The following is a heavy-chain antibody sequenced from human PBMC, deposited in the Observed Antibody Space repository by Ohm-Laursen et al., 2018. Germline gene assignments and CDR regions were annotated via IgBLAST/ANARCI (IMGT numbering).Heavy chain of an antibody. J-gene: IGHJ1*01. CDR3: ADSGSYPRNEFQN. CDR2: ISSSSSTI. CDR1: GFTFSSYN. Sequence: SLRLSCAASGFTFSSYNMNWVRQAPGKGLEWVSFISSSSSTIYYADSVKGRFTISRDNAKNSLYLQMNSLRAEDTAVYYCADSGSYPRNEFQNWGQGTLVTVSS. V-gene: IGHV3-48*01. D-gene: IGHD1-26*01.